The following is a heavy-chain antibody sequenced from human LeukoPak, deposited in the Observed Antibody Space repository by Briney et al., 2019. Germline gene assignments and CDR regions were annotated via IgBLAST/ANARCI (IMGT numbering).Heavy chain of an antibody. V-gene: IGHV3-9*01. CDR1: GFTFDDYA. CDR2: ISWNSGSI. Sequence: PGRSLRLSCAASGFTFDDYAMPWVRHAPGKGLEWVSGISWNSGSIGYADSVKGRFTISRDNAKNSLYLQMNSLRAEDTALYYCAKGVRPNTFFDYWGQGTQVTVSS. CDR3: AKGVRPNTFFDY. J-gene: IGHJ4*02.